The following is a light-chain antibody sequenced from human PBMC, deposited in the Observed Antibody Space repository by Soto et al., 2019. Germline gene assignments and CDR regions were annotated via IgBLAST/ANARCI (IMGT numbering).Light chain of an antibody. CDR2: AAS. CDR3: QKYNSAFLT. CDR1: QGISNY. V-gene: IGKV1-27*01. J-gene: IGKJ4*01. Sequence: IQETQAPYSLSSSLGDKVTITCRASQGISNYLAWYQQKPGKVPKLLIYAASTLQSGVPSRFSGSGSGTDFTLTISSLQPEDVATYYCQKYNSAFLTFGGGTKVDIK.